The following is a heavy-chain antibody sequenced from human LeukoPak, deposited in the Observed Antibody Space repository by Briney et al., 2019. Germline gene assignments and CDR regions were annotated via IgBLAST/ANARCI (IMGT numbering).Heavy chain of an antibody. J-gene: IGHJ3*02. CDR1: GFTFSDHY. CDR2: TRNKANSYTT. CDR3: AREYYDSSGYYGVGAFDI. D-gene: IGHD3-22*01. Sequence: GGSLRLSCAASGFTFSDHYMDWVRQAPGKGLEWVGRTRNKANSYTTEYAASVKGRFTISRDDSKNSLYLQMNSLKTEDTAVYYCAREYYDSSGYYGVGAFDIWGQGTMVTVSS. V-gene: IGHV3-72*01.